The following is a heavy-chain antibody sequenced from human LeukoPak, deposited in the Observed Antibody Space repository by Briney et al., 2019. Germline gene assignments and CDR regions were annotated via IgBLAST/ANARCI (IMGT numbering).Heavy chain of an antibody. CDR3: ARRALRYCSSTSCPAQYYGVDV. D-gene: IGHD2-2*01. CDR1: GFIFSCYW. Sequence: GPLILSFAASGFIFSCYWMSWGRQAPGEGLEWVDNIKGDGSEKYYVDSVKGRFTISRDNAKNSLYLQTNSLRAEDTAVYYCARRALRYCSSTSCPAQYYGVDVWGKGTTVTVSS. CDR2: IKGDGSEK. J-gene: IGHJ6*04. V-gene: IGHV3-7*03.